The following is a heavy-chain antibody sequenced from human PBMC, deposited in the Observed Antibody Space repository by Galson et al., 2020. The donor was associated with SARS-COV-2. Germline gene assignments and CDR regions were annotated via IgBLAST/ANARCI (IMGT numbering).Heavy chain of an antibody. J-gene: IGHJ5*02. CDR1: GGSISGYY. Sequence: SETLSLTCSVSGGSISGYYWSWIRQTPGKGLEWIGYVSYSGSTKYNPSLKSRVTISLDVPNNQFSLNLNSVTAADTAVYFCSRNNYYGSGDNWFDPWVQGSLVTVSS. CDR2: VSYSGST. CDR3: SRNNYYGSGDNWFDP. D-gene: IGHD3-10*01. V-gene: IGHV4-59*13.